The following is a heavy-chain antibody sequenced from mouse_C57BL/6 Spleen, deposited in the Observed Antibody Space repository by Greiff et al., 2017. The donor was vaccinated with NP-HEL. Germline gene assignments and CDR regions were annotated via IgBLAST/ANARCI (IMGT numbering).Heavy chain of an antibody. CDR1: GYAFSSSW. J-gene: IGHJ4*01. V-gene: IGHV1-82*01. CDR3: ARWGAPYAMDY. Sequence: QVQLKESGPELVKPGASVKISCKASGYAFSSSWMNWVKQRPGKGLEWIGRIYPGDGDTNYNGKFKGKATLTADKSSSTAYMQLSSLTSEDSAVYFCARWGAPYAMDYWGQGTSVTVSS. CDR2: IYPGDGDT.